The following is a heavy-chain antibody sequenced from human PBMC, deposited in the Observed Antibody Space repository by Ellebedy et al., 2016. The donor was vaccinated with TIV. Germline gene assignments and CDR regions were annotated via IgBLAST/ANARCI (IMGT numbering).Heavy chain of an antibody. J-gene: IGHJ4*02. V-gene: IGHV3-66*01. CDR2: IFGGGTT. CDR3: ARETRMGASNYIDF. D-gene: IGHD1-26*01. Sequence: PGGSLRLSCAASGFTVGTNYMNWIRQAPGKGLEWVSLIFGGGTTYYADSVKGRFTMSSDTSTNMVFLQINSLRAEDTAVYYCARETRMGASNYIDFWGQGALVIVS. CDR1: GFTVGTNY.